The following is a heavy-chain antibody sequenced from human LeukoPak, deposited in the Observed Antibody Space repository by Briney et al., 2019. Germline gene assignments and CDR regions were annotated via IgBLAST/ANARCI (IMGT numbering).Heavy chain of an antibody. J-gene: IGHJ4*02. CDR1: GFTFNSYS. V-gene: IGHV3-21*01. D-gene: IGHD4-11*01. CDR3: ARDKWLTTTHYFDY. Sequence: GGSLRLSCAASGFTFNSYSMSWVRQAPGKGLEWVSSISSSSSYIYYADSVKGRFTVSRDNAKNSVYLQMNSLRAEDTAVYYCARDKWLTTTHYFDYWGQGTLVTVSS. CDR2: ISSSSSYI.